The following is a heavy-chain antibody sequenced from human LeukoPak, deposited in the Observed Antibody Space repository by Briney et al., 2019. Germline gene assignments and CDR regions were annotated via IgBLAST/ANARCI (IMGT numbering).Heavy chain of an antibody. CDR1: GFTFDDYG. J-gene: IGHJ4*02. CDR2: INWNGGST. Sequence: GGSLRLSCAASGFTFDDYGMSWVRQAPGKGLEWVSGINWNGGSTGYGDSVKGRFTISRDNAKNSLYLQMNSLRAEDTALYYCARLAYCGGDCYKGYYFDYWGQGTLVTVSS. D-gene: IGHD2-21*02. V-gene: IGHV3-20*04. CDR3: ARLAYCGGDCYKGYYFDY.